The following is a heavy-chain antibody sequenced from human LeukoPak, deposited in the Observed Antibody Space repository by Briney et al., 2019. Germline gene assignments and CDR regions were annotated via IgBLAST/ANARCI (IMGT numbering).Heavy chain of an antibody. CDR3: GRVYYDSSGYLPFDY. D-gene: IGHD3-22*01. J-gene: IGHJ4*02. CDR1: GFTFSSYW. Sequence: PGGSLRLSCAASGFTFSSYWMHWVRHAPGKGLVWVSRINSDGSSTSYADSVKGRFTISRDNAKNTLYLQMNSLRAEDTAVYYCGRVYYDSSGYLPFDYWGQGTLVTVSS. V-gene: IGHV3-74*01. CDR2: INSDGSST.